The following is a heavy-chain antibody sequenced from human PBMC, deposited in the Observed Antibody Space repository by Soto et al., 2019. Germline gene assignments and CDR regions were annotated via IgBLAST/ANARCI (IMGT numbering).Heavy chain of an antibody. J-gene: IGHJ4*02. CDR3: AREPNYFDY. CDR1: GYTFTSYG. Sequence: QVQLVQSGAEVKKPGASVKVSCKASGYTFTSYGIIWVRQAPGQGLEWMGWLSAYNGNKKYAPKVQGRVTMTTDTSSSTAYMELRSLRADDTAVYYCAREPNYFDYWGQGTLVTVSS. V-gene: IGHV1-18*01. CDR2: LSAYNGNK.